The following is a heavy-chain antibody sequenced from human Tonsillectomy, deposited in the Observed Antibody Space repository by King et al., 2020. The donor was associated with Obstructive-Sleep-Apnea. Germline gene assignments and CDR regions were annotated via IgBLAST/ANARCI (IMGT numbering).Heavy chain of an antibody. V-gene: IGHV4-59*01. CDR1: DGSISPYY. CDR2: VFHSGST. D-gene: IGHD4-23*01. Sequence: VQLQESGPGLVKPSETLSLTCTVSDGSISPYYWNWIRQPPGKGLEWIGYVFHSGSTTYNPSLQSRVAISVDTSKNQFSLKLTSVTAADTAVYYCARDLGDLPDYGGSSPFDYWGQGILVTVSS. CDR3: ARDLGDLPDYGGSSPFDY. J-gene: IGHJ4*02.